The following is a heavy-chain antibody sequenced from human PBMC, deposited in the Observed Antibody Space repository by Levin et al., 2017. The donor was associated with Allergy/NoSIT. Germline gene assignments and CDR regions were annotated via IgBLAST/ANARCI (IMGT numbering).Heavy chain of an antibody. CDR2: IYYSGST. CDR3: ARLNYYGSGSYPPDY. Sequence: SETLSLTCTVSGGSISSSSYYWGWIRQPPGKGLEWIGSIYYSGSTYYNPSLTSRVTISVDTSKNQFSLKLSSVTAADTAVCYCARLNYYGSGSYPPDYWGQGTLVTVSS. D-gene: IGHD3-10*01. V-gene: IGHV4-39*01. CDR1: GGSISSSSYY. J-gene: IGHJ4*02.